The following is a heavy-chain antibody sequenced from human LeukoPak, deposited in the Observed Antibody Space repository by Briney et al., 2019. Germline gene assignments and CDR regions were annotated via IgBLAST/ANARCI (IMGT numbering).Heavy chain of an antibody. CDR2: ISWNSDSI. CDR3: AKDTAIRSGSYYRYFDY. J-gene: IGHJ4*02. V-gene: IGHV3-9*01. Sequence: GGSLRLSCAPSGFTFDDYAMHWVRQAPGKGLEWVSGISWNSDSIGYADSVKGRFTISRDNAKNSLYLQMNSLRAEDTALYYCAKDTAIRSGSYYRYFDYWGQGTLVTVSS. D-gene: IGHD1-26*01. CDR1: GFTFDDYA.